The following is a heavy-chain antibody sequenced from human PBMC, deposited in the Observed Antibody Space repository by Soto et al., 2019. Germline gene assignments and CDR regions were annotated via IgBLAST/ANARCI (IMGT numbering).Heavy chain of an antibody. Sequence: GSLRLSCAASGFTFSSYGMHWVRQAPGKGLEWVAVISYDGSNKYYADSVKGRFTISRDNSKNTLYLQMNSLRAEDTAVYYCAKAVGTRPLFDICGQGTMVTVSS. J-gene: IGHJ3*02. V-gene: IGHV3-30*18. CDR1: GFTFSSYG. CDR2: ISYDGSNK. CDR3: AKAVGTRPLFDI. D-gene: IGHD2-21*02.